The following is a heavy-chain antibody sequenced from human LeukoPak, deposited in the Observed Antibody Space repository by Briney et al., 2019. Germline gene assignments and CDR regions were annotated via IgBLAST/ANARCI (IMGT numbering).Heavy chain of an antibody. CDR3: AKGVSGINSACDI. CDR2: ISDRGAGT. J-gene: IGHJ3*02. V-gene: IGHV3-23*01. CDR1: GFTFGSYG. Sequence: PGGSLRLSCAASGFTFGSYGMTWVRQAPGMGLEWVSSISDRGAGTYYADSVKGRFTISRDNSKNTAYLQMNSLRAEDTAVYYCAKGVSGINSACDIWGQGTTVTVSS. D-gene: IGHD1-1*01.